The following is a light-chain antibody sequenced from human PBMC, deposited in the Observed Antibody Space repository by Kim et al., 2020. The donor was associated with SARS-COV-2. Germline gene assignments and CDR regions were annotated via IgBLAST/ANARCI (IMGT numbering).Light chain of an antibody. CDR1: SSNIEAGCD. CDR2: SND. V-gene: IGLV1-40*01. J-gene: IGLJ2*01. Sequence: QRVIIACNGSSSNIEAGCDVNWYQRFTGTAPKLLMYSNDNRPSGVPDRFSGSKSGTSASLAISGLQAEDEAYYYCQSYDSGLRAWVFGGGTQLTVL. CDR3: QSYDSGLRAWV.